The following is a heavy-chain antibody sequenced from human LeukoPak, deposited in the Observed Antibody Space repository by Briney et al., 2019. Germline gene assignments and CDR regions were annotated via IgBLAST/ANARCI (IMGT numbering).Heavy chain of an antibody. CDR3: AREEKYYFDY. CDR1: GFTFSDYY. J-gene: IGHJ4*02. Sequence: PGGSLRLSCAASGFTFSDYYMSWMRQAPGKGLEWVSYISSSCSTIFYAHSAQGRITISMANATNSLILQMNRQRAEDTAVYYCAREEKYYFDYWGQGTLVTVSS. CDR2: ISSSCSTI. V-gene: IGHV3-11*04.